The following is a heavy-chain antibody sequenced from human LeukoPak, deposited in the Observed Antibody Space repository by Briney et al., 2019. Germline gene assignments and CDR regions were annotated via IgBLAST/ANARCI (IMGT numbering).Heavy chain of an antibody. D-gene: IGHD2-2*01. CDR3: ARVKVPAAMLYLRYYYMDV. CDR2: IIPIFGTA. Sequence: GASVTVSCKASGGTFSSYAISWVRQAPGQGLEWMGGIIPIFGTANYAQKFQGRVTITADESTSTAYMELSSLRSEDTAVYYCARVKVPAAMLYLRYYYMDVWGKGTTVTVSS. J-gene: IGHJ6*03. CDR1: GGTFSSYA. V-gene: IGHV1-69*13.